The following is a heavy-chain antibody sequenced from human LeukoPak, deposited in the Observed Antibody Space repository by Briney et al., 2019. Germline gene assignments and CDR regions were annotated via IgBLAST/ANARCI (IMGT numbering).Heavy chain of an antibody. CDR1: GGSISSYY. J-gene: IGHJ3*02. CDR2: IYYSGST. CDR3: AREPSNGPAAILGAHDAFDI. D-gene: IGHD2-2*02. Sequence: PSETLSLTCTVSGGSISSYYWSWIRQPPGKGLEWIGYIYYSGSTNYNPSLKSRVTISVDTSKNQFSLKLSSVTAADTAVYYCAREPSNGPAAILGAHDAFDIWGQGTMVTVSS. V-gene: IGHV4-59*01.